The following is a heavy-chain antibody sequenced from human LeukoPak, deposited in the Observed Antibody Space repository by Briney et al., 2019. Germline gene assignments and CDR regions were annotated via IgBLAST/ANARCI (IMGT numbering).Heavy chain of an antibody. J-gene: IGHJ3*02. D-gene: IGHD3-3*01. Sequence: SETLSLTCNVSGGSISSGGYYWSWIRQHPGKGLEWIGYIYYSGSTYYNPSLKSRVTISVDTSKNQFSLKLSSVTAADTAVYYCARRVVKGAFDIWGQGTMVTVSS. V-gene: IGHV4-31*03. CDR3: ARRVVKGAFDI. CDR2: IYYSGST. CDR1: GGSISSGGYY.